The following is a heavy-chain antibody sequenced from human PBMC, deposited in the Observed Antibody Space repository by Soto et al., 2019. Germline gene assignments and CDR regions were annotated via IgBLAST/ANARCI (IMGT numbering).Heavy chain of an antibody. Sequence: QLQLQESGPGLVKPSETLSLTCTVSGGSISSSSYYWGWIRQPPGKGLEWIGSIYYTGSTYYNPSLKSRVTLSVDTSKNQFSLKLSSVTAADTAVYYCARHRSGRIDYWGQGTLVTVSS. CDR3: ARHRSGRIDY. D-gene: IGHD6-19*01. V-gene: IGHV4-39*01. CDR2: IYYTGST. CDR1: GGSISSSSYY. J-gene: IGHJ4*02.